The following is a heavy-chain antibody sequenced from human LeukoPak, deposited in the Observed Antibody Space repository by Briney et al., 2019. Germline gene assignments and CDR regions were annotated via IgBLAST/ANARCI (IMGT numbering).Heavy chain of an antibody. CDR3: ARETIDCGGDCYDY. CDR2: INHSGST. D-gene: IGHD2-21*01. Sequence: PSETLSLTCAVYGGSFSGYYWSWIRQPPGKGLEWIGEINHSGSTNYNPSLKSRVTISVDTSKNQFSLKLSSVTAADTAVYYCARETIDCGGDCYDYWGQGTLATVSS. J-gene: IGHJ4*02. V-gene: IGHV4-34*01. CDR1: GGSFSGYY.